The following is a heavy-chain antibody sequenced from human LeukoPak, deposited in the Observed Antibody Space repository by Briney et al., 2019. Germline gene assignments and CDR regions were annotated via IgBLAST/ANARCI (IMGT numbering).Heavy chain of an antibody. CDR2: IYYTGSS. J-gene: IGHJ4*02. V-gene: IGHV4-59*08. D-gene: IGHD3-22*01. Sequence: SETLSLTCTVSGGSISTYYWSWIRQPPGKGLEWVGYIYYTGSSNYNPSLKSRVTISVDTSKNQFSLRLTSVTAADTAVYYCARHDSSLYPYDYWGQXTLVTVSS. CDR1: GGSISTYY. CDR3: ARHDSSLYPYDY.